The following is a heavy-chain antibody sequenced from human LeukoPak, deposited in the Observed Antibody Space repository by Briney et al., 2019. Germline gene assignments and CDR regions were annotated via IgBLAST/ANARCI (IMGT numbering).Heavy chain of an antibody. J-gene: IGHJ5*02. D-gene: IGHD2/OR15-2a*01. CDR2: IIPILGIA. V-gene: IGHV1-69*04. Sequence: SVKLSCKSSGGTFSSYAVNWVRHGPGPGLELVGRIIPILGIATNAQKFQGRITITADTSTTTAFLELRGLTSEDTAVYYCAINKGAASMGRNWFDPWGQGTLVTVSS. CDR3: AINKGAASMGRNWFDP. CDR1: GGTFSSYA.